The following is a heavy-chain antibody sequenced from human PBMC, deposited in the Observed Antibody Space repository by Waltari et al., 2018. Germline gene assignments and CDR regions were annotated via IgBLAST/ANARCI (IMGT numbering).Heavy chain of an antibody. J-gene: IGHJ3*02. CDR2: IVVGSGNT. CDR3: AADRGRDPPRAFDI. V-gene: IGHV1-58*02. D-gene: IGHD2-15*01. CDR1: GFTFTSSA. Sequence: QMQLVQSGPEVKKPGTSVKVSCKASGFTFTSSAMQWVRQARGQRLAWIGWIVVGSGNTNYAQKVQERVTMTRDMSTSTAYMELSSLRSEDTAVYYCAADRGRDPPRAFDIWGQGTMVTVSS.